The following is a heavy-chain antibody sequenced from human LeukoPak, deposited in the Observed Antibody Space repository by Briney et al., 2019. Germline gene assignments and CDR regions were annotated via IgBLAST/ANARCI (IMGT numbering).Heavy chain of an antibody. CDR1: GFTFSSYA. Sequence: GGSLRLSCAVSGFTFSSYAMSWVRQAPGKGLEWVSAISGSGGSTYYADSVEGRFTISRDNSKNTLYLQMNSLRAEDTAVYYCAKDQWDTAMDTDDYWGQGTLVTVSS. V-gene: IGHV3-23*01. CDR2: ISGSGGST. J-gene: IGHJ4*02. CDR3: AKDQWDTAMDTDDY. D-gene: IGHD5-18*01.